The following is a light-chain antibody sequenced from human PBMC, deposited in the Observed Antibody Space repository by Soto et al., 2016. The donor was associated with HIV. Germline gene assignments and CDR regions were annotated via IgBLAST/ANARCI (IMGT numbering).Light chain of an antibody. Sequence: DIQMTQSPSTLSASVGDRVTITCRASQSINSWLAWYQQKPGKAPKLLIYAASSLQSGVPSRFSGSGSGTDFTLTISSLQPEDFATYYCQQSYSTLPLTFGGGTKVEIK. CDR1: QSINSW. V-gene: IGKV1-39*01. J-gene: IGKJ4*01. CDR2: AAS. CDR3: QQSYSTLPLT.